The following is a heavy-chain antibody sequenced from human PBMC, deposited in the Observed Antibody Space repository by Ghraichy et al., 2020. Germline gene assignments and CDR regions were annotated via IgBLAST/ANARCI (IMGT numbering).Heavy chain of an antibody. Sequence: SETLSLTCAVSGGSISSNNWWTWVRQPPGKGLEWIGDISHIGSTDYNPSLKSRVTISVDKSKNQFSLTLTSVPAADTAVYYCARGRATGWFDSWGQGTLVSVSS. D-gene: IGHD3-10*01. J-gene: IGHJ5*01. CDR1: GGSISSNNW. V-gene: IGHV4-4*02. CDR2: ISHIGST. CDR3: ARGRATGWFDS.